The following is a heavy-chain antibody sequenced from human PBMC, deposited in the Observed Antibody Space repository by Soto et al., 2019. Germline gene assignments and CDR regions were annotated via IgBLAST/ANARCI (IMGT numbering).Heavy chain of an antibody. V-gene: IGHV4-59*08. J-gene: IGHJ6*03. CDR1: GGSINNHY. CDR2: IYYSGTT. D-gene: IGHD6-19*01. Sequence: PSETLSLTCTVSGGSINNHYWGWIRQPPGKGLEWIGYIYYSGTTNYNPSLKSRVTISVDTSKNQFSLKLSSVTAADTAVYYCARAPREYSSGWYVEDYYYYMDVWGKGTTVTVSS. CDR3: ARAPREYSSGWYVEDYYYYMDV.